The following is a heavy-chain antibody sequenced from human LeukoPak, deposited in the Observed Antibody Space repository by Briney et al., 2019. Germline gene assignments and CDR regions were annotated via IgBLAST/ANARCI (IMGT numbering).Heavy chain of an antibody. J-gene: IGHJ4*02. V-gene: IGHV4-59*08. Sequence: SETLSLTCIVSGGSINSYYWSWIRQPPGKGLEWIGYSYDRGSTNYNPSLKSRVTISVDTSKNQFSLKLSSVTAADTAVYYCARLGSGWTPITDWGQGTLVTVSS. CDR3: ARLGSGWTPITD. D-gene: IGHD6-19*01. CDR1: GGSINSYY. CDR2: SYDRGST.